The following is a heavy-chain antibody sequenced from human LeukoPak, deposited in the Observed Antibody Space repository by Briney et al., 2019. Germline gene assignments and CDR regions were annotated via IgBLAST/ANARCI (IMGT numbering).Heavy chain of an antibody. CDR1: GFMFRDAA. CDR2: IASSGLNT. D-gene: IGHD5-12*01. Sequence: PGGSLRLSCAASGFMFRDAAMTWVRQAPGKGLEWVSLIASSGLNTYYADSVRGRFTISRDNSKNTLSLQRNSLRVEDTAIYYCARDIELSTWGLGTLVTVPS. V-gene: IGHV3-23*01. J-gene: IGHJ3*01. CDR3: ARDIELST.